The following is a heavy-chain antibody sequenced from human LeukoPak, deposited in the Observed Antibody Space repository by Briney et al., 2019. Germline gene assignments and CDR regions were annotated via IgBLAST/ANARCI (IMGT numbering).Heavy chain of an antibody. Sequence: GASVKVSCKASGYTFTGYYMHWVRQAPGQGLEWMGWINPNSGGTNYAQKFQGRVTMTRDTSISTAYMELSRLRSDDTAVYYCARGRRSPCLLCVDTAIDWFDPWGQGTLVTVSS. CDR3: ARGRRSPCLLCVDTAIDWFDP. V-gene: IGHV1-2*02. CDR2: INPNSGGT. J-gene: IGHJ5*02. CDR1: GYTFTGYY. D-gene: IGHD5-18*01.